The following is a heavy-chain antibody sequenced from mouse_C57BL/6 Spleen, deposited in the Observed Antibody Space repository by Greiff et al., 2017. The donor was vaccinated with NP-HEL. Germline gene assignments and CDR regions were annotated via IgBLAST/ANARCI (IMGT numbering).Heavy chain of an antibody. J-gene: IGHJ4*01. Sequence: EVKLMESGGGLVKPGGSLKLSCAASGFTFSDYGMHWVRQAPEKGLEWVAYISSGSSTIYYADTVKGRFTISRDNAKNTLFLQMTSLRSEDTAMYYCAKKTYYYAMDYWGQGTSVTVSS. CDR3: AKKTYYYAMDY. V-gene: IGHV5-17*01. CDR2: ISSGSSTI. CDR1: GFTFSDYG.